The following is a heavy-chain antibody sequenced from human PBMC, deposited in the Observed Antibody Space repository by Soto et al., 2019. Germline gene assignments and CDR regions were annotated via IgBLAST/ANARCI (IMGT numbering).Heavy chain of an antibody. CDR2: FFHSGST. CDR3: AHRPIVGAAI. V-gene: IGHV4-4*02. CDR1: GGYISNSNW. Sequence: QVQLQESGPGLVKPSGTLSLTCAVFGGYISNSNWWIWVRQPPGKGLVWIGEFFHSGSTNYNSSLMGRVTISVDTANNLFSLKLSSVTSADPAVYYCAHRPIVGAAIWGQRTLVTVSS. D-gene: IGHD1-26*01. J-gene: IGHJ4*02.